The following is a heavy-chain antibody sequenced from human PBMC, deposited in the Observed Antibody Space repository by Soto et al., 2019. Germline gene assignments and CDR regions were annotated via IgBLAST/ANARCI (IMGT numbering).Heavy chain of an antibody. J-gene: IGHJ6*02. D-gene: IGHD3-3*01. CDR3: AAGRGPITIFGVVRMDV. Sequence: QVQLVQSGAEVKKPGASVKVSCKASGYTFTSYGISWVRQAPGQGLEWMGWISAYNGNTNYAQKLQGRVTMTTDTSTSTAYMERRSLRSDDTAVYYCAAGRGPITIFGVVRMDVWGQGTTVTVSS. CDR2: ISAYNGNT. CDR1: GYTFTSYG. V-gene: IGHV1-18*04.